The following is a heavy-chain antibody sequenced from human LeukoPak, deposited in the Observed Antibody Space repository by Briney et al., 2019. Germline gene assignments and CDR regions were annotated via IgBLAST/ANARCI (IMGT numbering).Heavy chain of an antibody. D-gene: IGHD2-15*01. CDR2: IKQDGSEK. J-gene: IGHJ6*02. CDR3: AKGDYCSGGSCYSHYYYGMDV. V-gene: IGHV3-7*03. CDR1: GFTFSSYW. Sequence: GGSLRLSCAASGFTFSSYWMSWVRQAPGKGLEWVANIKQDGSEKYYVDSVKGRFTISRDNAKNSLYLQMNSLRAEDTAVYYCAKGDYCSGGSCYSHYYYGMDVWGQGTTVTVSS.